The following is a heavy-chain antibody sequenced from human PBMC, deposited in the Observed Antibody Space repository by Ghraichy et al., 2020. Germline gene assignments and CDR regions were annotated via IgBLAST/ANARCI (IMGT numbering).Heavy chain of an antibody. CDR3: AREDLRPAYAFDI. CDR2: ISSSSSYI. Sequence: GGSLRLSCAASGFTFSSYSMNWVRQAPGKGLEWVSSISSSSSYIYYADSVKGRFTISRDNAKNSLYLQMNSLRAEDTAVYYCAREDLRPAYAFDIWGQGTMVTVAS. J-gene: IGHJ3*02. V-gene: IGHV3-21*01. CDR1: GFTFSSYS.